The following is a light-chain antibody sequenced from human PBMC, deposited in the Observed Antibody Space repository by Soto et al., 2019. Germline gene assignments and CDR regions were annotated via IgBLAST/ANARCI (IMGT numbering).Light chain of an antibody. V-gene: IGLV2-8*01. CDR1: SSDVGGYNY. Sequence: QSALTQPPSASGSPGQSVTISCTGTSSDVGGYNYVSWYQQHPGKAPKLMIYEVSKRASGVPDRFSGSKSGNTASLTVSGLQAEDEADYYCSSYAGSNDLPVVFGGGTNLTVL. J-gene: IGLJ2*01. CDR3: SSYAGSNDLPVV. CDR2: EVS.